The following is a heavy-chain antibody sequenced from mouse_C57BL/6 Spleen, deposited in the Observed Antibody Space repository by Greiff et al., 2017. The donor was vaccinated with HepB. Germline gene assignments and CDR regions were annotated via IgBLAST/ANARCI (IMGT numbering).Heavy chain of an antibody. D-gene: IGHD2-4*01. CDR3: ARDEDYDSPWFAY. CDR1: GYTFTSYW. V-gene: IGHV1-7*01. J-gene: IGHJ3*01. Sequence: QVQLKESGAELAKPGASVKLSCKASGYTFTSYWMHWVKQRPGQGLEWIGYINPSSGYTKYNQKFKDKATLTADKSSSTAYMQLSSLTYEDSAVYYCARDEDYDSPWFAYWGQGTLVTVSA. CDR2: INPSSGYT.